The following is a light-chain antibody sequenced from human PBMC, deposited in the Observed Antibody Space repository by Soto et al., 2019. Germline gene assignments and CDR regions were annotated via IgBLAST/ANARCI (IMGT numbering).Light chain of an antibody. Sequence: EIVLTQSPGTLSVSPWERATLSCRASQSVGRNLAWYQQKPGQAPRLLIFGASNRATGIPARFSGSGSGTEFTLTISSLQSEDFAVYYCQQYNNWPTWTFGQGTKVDI. CDR3: QQYNNWPTWT. CDR1: QSVGRN. V-gene: IGKV3-15*01. CDR2: GAS. J-gene: IGKJ1*01.